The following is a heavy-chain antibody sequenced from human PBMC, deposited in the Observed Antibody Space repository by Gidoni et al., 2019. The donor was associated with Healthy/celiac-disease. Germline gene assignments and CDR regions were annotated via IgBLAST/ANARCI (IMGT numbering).Heavy chain of an antibody. V-gene: IGHV4-34*01. J-gene: IGHJ5*02. D-gene: IGHD3-3*01. CDR2: INQSGST. CDR3: ARAYDFRSGVTNWFDP. Sequence: QVQLQQRGAGLLKPSETLSLTFAVYGGSFSGYYWSWIRQPPRKGLEWIGEINQSGSTNYNTSLKSRDTISVDTSNNQFSLKLSSVTAADTAVYYCARAYDFRSGVTNWFDPWGQGTLVTVSS. CDR1: GGSFSGYY.